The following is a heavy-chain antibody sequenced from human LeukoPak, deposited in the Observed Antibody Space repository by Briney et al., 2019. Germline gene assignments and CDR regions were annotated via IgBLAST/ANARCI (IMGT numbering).Heavy chain of an antibody. D-gene: IGHD3-22*01. Sequence: GGSLRLSCSASGFTVSSNYMSWVRQAPGRGLEWVSVIYSGGSTYYADSVKGRFTISRDNSKNTLYLQMNSLRAGDTAVYYCARDYFYESSGGSGAFDIRGQGTIVTLSS. CDR1: GFTVSSNY. J-gene: IGHJ3*02. CDR3: ARDYFYESSGGSGAFDI. V-gene: IGHV3-66*02. CDR2: IYSGGST.